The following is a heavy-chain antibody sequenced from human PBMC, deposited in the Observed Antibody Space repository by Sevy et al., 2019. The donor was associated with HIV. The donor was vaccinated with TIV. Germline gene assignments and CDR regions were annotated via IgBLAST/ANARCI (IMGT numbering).Heavy chain of an antibody. J-gene: IGHJ5*01. CDR3: TRVRGLLGWFDS. D-gene: IGHD3-10*01. CDR1: GFTFSNYP. Sequence: GGSLRLSCAASGFTFSNYPMYWVRQAPGKGLEWVATISYDGNNKYYADSVKGRFTISRDNSKNTLYLQMNSLRAEDTAVYYCTRVRGLLGWFDSWGQGTLVTVSS. CDR2: ISYDGNNK. V-gene: IGHV3-30*04.